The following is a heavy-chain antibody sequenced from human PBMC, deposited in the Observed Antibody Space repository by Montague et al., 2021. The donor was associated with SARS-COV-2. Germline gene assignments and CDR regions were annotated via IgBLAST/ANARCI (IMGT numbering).Heavy chain of an antibody. D-gene: IGHD2-2*01. Sequence: SETLSLTCTVSGGSISSSSYYWGWIRQPPGKGLEWIGSIYYCGSTYYNPSLKSRVTISVDTSKNQFSLKLSSVTAADTAVYYCARLLLYCRSTSCYEARFDPWGQGALVTVSS. CDR3: ARLLLYCRSTSCYEARFDP. J-gene: IGHJ5*02. CDR2: IYYCGST. CDR1: GGSISSSSYY. V-gene: IGHV4-39*01.